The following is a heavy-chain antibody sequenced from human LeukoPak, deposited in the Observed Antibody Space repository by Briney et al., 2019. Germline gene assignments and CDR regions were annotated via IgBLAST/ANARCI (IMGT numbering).Heavy chain of an antibody. Sequence: GGSLRLSCAASGFTFSSYSMNWFRQAPGQGLEWVSSISSSSSYIYYADSVKGRFTISRDNAKNSLYLQMNSLRAEDTAVYYCVSPLYCSGGICYSEFGYWGQGTLVTVSS. D-gene: IGHD2-15*01. CDR3: VSPLYCSGGICYSEFGY. CDR1: GFTFSSYS. J-gene: IGHJ4*02. CDR2: ISSSSSYI. V-gene: IGHV3-21*01.